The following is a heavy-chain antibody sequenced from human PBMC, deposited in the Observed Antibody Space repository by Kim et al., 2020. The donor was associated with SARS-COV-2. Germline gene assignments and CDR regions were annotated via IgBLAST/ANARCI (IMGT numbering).Heavy chain of an antibody. Sequence: GGSLRLSCAASGFTFSSYGMHWVRQAPGKGLEWVAVISYDGSNKYYADSVKGRFTISRDNSKNTLYLQMNSLRAEDTAVYYCAKDLHSYGQLASYFDYWG. V-gene: IGHV3-30*18. D-gene: IGHD5-18*01. J-gene: IGHJ4*03. CDR2: ISYDGSNK. CDR3: AKDLHSYGQLASYFDY. CDR1: GFTFSSYG.